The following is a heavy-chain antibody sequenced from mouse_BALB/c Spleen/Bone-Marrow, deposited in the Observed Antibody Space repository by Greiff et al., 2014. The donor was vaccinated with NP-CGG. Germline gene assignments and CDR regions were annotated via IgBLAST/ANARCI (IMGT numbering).Heavy chain of an antibody. CDR1: GYTFTSYY. CDR3: ARSLITTVVANYAMDY. CDR2: IYPGNVNT. J-gene: IGHJ4*01. V-gene: IGHV1S56*01. D-gene: IGHD1-1*01. Sequence: VQLQQSGPELVKPGASVRISCKASGYTFTSYYIHWAKQRPGQGLEWIGWIYPGNVNTKYNEKFKGKATLTADKSSSTAYMQLSSLTSEDSAVYFCARSLITTVVANYAMDYWGQGTSVTVSS.